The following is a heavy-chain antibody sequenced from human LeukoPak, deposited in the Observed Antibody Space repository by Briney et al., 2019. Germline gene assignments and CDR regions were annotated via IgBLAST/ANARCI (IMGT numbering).Heavy chain of an antibody. CDR3: ARPRIAAARGAFDI. CDR2: INWNGGST. CDR1: GFTFDDYG. D-gene: IGHD6-13*01. V-gene: IGHV3-20*04. J-gene: IGHJ3*02. Sequence: PGGSLRLSCAASGFTFDDYGMSWVRQAPGKGLEWVSGINWNGGSTGYADSVKGRFTISRDNAKKSLYLQMNSLRAEDTALYYCARPRIAAARGAFDIWGQGTMVTVSS.